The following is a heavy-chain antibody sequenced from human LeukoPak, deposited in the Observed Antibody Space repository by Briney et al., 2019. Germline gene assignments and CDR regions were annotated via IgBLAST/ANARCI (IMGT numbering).Heavy chain of an antibody. CDR2: FDPEDGET. J-gene: IGHJ6*02. V-gene: IGHV1-24*01. D-gene: IGHD3-3*01. Sequence: ASVKVSCKVSGYTLTELSMHWVRQAPGKGLEWMGGFDPEDGETIYAQKFQGRVTMTEDTSTDTAYMELSSLRSEDTAVYYCATWAGGLLYDYYYYGMDVWGQGTTVTVSS. CDR3: ATWAGGLLYDYYYYGMDV. CDR1: GYTLTELS.